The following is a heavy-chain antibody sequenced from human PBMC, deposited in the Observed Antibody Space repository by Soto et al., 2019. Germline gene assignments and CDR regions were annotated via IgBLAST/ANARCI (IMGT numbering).Heavy chain of an antibody. CDR3: VEAAGYSSSWFFDY. J-gene: IGHJ4*02. V-gene: IGHV6-1*01. Sequence: SQTRSLTCAISGDSVSSKSAAGNWIRQAPSRGLEWLGRTYYRSKWYNDYAVSVRSRITINPDTSKNQFSLQLNSVTPEDTAVYYCVEAAGYSSSWFFDYWSQGTLVTVSS. D-gene: IGHD6-13*01. CDR2: TYYRSKWYN. CDR1: GDSVSSKSAA.